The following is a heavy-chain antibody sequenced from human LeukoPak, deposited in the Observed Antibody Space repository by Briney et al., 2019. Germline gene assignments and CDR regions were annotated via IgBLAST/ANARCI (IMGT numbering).Heavy chain of an antibody. CDR2: IYTSGST. CDR3: ARDGDGYNFSGWFDP. V-gene: IGHV4-4*07. Sequence: SETLSLTCTVSGGSISSYYWSWIRQPAGKGLEWIGRIYTSGSTNYNPSLKSRVTMSVDTSKNRFSLKLSSVTAADTAVYYCARDGDGYNFSGWFDPWGQGTLVTVSS. CDR1: GGSISSYY. J-gene: IGHJ5*02. D-gene: IGHD5-24*01.